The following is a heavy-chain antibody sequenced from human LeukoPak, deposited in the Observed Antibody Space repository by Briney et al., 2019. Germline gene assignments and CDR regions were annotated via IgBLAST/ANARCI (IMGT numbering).Heavy chain of an antibody. CDR3: ARLSRPGDPVDY. J-gene: IGHJ4*02. V-gene: IGHV1-46*01. CDR1: GYTFTSYY. D-gene: IGHD4-17*01. CDR2: INPSGGST. Sequence: ASVKVSCKASGYTFTSYYMHWVRQAPGQGLEWMGIINPSGGSTSYAQKFQGRVTMTRDTSTSTVYMELSSLRSDDTAVYYCARLSRPGDPVDYWGQGTLVTVSS.